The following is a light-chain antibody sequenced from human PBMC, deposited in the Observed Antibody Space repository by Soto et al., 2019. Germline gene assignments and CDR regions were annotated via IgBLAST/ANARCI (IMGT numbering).Light chain of an antibody. CDR3: CSYDRSFIFV. Sequence: QSVLNQPRSVSGSPGQSVTISCTGTSSDIGNYNYVSWYQQYPGKAPKLIIYDVSKRPSGIPDRFFGSKFGNTASLTISGLQAEDXADYYCCSYDRSFIFVFGTGTKVIVL. J-gene: IGLJ1*01. CDR2: DVS. CDR1: SSDIGNYNY. V-gene: IGLV2-11*01.